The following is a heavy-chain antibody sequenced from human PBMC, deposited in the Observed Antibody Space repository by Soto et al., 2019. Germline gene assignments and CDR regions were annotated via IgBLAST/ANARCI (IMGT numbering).Heavy chain of an antibody. CDR3: AREAEDYDFWSCYRDNWFDP. D-gene: IGHD3-3*01. Sequence: QVQLVESGGGVVQPGRSLRLSCAASGFTFSSYGMHWVRQAPGKGLEWVAVIWYDGSNKYYADSVKGRFTISRDNSKNTLYLQMNSLRAEDTAVYYCAREAEDYDFWSCYRDNWFDPWGQGTLVTVSS. CDR2: IWYDGSNK. J-gene: IGHJ5*02. V-gene: IGHV3-33*01. CDR1: GFTFSSYG.